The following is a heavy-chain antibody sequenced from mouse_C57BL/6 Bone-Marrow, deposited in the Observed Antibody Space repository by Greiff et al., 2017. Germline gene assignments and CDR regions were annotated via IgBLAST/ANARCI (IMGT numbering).Heavy chain of an antibody. D-gene: IGHD2-1*01. CDR3: ARDSLYYANFSAMDY. CDR1: GYTFTSYW. Sequence: QVQLQQSGAELVRPGTSVKLSCKASGYTFTSYWMHWVKQRPGQGLEWIGVIDPTDSYTNYNQKFKGKATLTGDTSSSTAYMQLSSLTSEDASVYYCARDSLYYANFSAMDYWGQGTSVTVSS. V-gene: IGHV1-59*01. J-gene: IGHJ4*01. CDR2: IDPTDSYT.